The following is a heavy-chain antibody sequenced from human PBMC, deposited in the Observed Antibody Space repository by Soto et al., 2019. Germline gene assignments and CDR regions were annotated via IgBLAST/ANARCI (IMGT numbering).Heavy chain of an antibody. CDR3: ANGIGWYASEFFDY. Sequence: SETLSLTCTVSGGSISSSSYYWGWIRQPPGKGLEWIGSIYYSGSTYYNPSLKSRVTISVDTSKNQFSLKLSSVTAADTAVYYCANGIGWYASEFFDYWGQGTLVTVSS. V-gene: IGHV4-39*01. D-gene: IGHD6-19*01. CDR1: GGSISSSSYY. CDR2: IYYSGST. J-gene: IGHJ4*02.